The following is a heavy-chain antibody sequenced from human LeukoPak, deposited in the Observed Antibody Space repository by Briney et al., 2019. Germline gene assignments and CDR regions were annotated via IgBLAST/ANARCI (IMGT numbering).Heavy chain of an antibody. Sequence: SETLSLTCTVSGGSISSSSYYWGWIRQPPGKGLEWIGSIYYSGSTYYNPSLKSRVTISVDTSKNQFSLKLSSVTAADTAVYYCARDGPHSPGPVGDFDYWGQGTLVTVSS. D-gene: IGHD2-15*01. J-gene: IGHJ4*02. CDR1: GGSISSSSYY. CDR3: ARDGPHSPGPVGDFDY. V-gene: IGHV4-39*07. CDR2: IYYSGST.